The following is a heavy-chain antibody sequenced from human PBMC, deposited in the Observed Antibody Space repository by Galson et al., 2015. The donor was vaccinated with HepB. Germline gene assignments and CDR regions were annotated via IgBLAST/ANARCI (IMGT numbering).Heavy chain of an antibody. CDR3: ATSLIRNGYNYDYFDH. Sequence: SVKVSCKASRGTLTSYAISWVRQALGQGLEWMGGIIPISGMTNYPQKFQARVTIIADESTSTAYMELSSLTSEDTAVYYCATSLIRNGYNYDYFDHWGHGTLVTVSS. J-gene: IGHJ4*01. V-gene: IGHV1-69*13. D-gene: IGHD5-24*01. CDR2: IIPISGMT. CDR1: RGTLTSYA.